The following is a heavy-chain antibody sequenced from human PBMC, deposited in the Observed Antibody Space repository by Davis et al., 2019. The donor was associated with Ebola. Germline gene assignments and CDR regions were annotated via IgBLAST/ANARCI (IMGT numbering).Heavy chain of an antibody. V-gene: IGHV3-23*01. CDR2: ISGSGDST. D-gene: IGHD3-22*01. Sequence: GESLKISCATSGFTFSNYAMNWVRQAPGKGLEWVSTISGSGDSTYYADSVKGRFTISRDDSKNTLYLQMTSLRAEDTAVYYCAKDRRRDTMIAVVIIWIDYWGQGTLVTVSS. CDR1: GFTFSNYA. CDR3: AKDRRRDTMIAVVIIWIDY. J-gene: IGHJ4*02.